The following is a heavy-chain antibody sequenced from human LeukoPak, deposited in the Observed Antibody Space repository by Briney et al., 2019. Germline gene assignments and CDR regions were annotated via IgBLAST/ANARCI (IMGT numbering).Heavy chain of an antibody. D-gene: IGHD3-9*01. Sequence: GGSLRLSCAASGFTFNVYSMNWVRQAPGKGLEWVSFISSSLDSNIYYADSVKGRFTISRDNAKNSLYLQMNSLRAEDTAVYYCARGVRDMLSGYYTDYYFYYMDVWGKGATVTVSS. V-gene: IGHV3-48*01. CDR2: ISSSLDSNI. CDR3: ARGVRDMLSGYYTDYYFYYMDV. J-gene: IGHJ6*03. CDR1: GFTFNVYS.